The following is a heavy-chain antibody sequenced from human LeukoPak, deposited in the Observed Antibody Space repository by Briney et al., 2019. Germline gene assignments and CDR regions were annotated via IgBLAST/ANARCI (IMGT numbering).Heavy chain of an antibody. D-gene: IGHD6-19*01. CDR1: GSTFSSYS. Sequence: GGSLRLSCAASGSTFSSYSMNWVRQAPGKGLEWVSSISSSSSYIYYADSVKGRFTISRDNAKNSLYLQMSSLRAEDTAVYYCARGYHSSGWRDAFDIWGQGTMVTVSS. V-gene: IGHV3-21*01. CDR3: ARGYHSSGWRDAFDI. J-gene: IGHJ3*02. CDR2: ISSSSSYI.